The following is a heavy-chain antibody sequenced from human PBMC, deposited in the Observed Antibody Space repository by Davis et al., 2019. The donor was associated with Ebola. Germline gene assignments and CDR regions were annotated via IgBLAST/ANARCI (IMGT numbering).Heavy chain of an antibody. CDR3: ARTYDDFWSAYW. V-gene: IGHV3-30*04. CDR1: GFTFSNYA. J-gene: IGHJ4*02. Sequence: GESLKISCAASGFTFSNYAMYWVRQAPGKGLEWVALISYDGRNKYYGDSVKGRFTISRDNSKNTLYLQMNSLRAEDTAVYYCARTYDDFWSAYWWGQGTLVTVSS. D-gene: IGHD3-3*01. CDR2: ISYDGRNK.